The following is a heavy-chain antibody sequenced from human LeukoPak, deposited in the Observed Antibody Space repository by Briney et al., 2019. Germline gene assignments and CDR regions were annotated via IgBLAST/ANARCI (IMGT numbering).Heavy chain of an antibody. Sequence: ASVKVSCKASGYTFTGYYMHWVRQAPGQGLEWMGWINPNSGGTNYAQKFQGRVTMTRDTSISTAYMELSRLRSDDTAVYYCATEDNSGSYFQYAFDIWGQGTMVTVSS. CDR3: ATEDNSGSYFQYAFDI. V-gene: IGHV1-2*02. CDR1: GYTFTGYY. J-gene: IGHJ3*02. D-gene: IGHD1-26*01. CDR2: INPNSGGT.